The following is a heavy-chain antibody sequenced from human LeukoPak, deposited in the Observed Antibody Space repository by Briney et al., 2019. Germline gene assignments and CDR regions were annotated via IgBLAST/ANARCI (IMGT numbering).Heavy chain of an antibody. Sequence: GGSLRLSCAASGFTFSSYWMHWVRQAPGKGLEWVSSISSSSSYIYYADSVKGRFTISRENAKNSLYLQMNSPRAEETAVYYCARDPGGDHAGGQGTLVTVSS. CDR1: GFTFSSYW. CDR3: ARDPGGDHA. D-gene: IGHD3-16*01. V-gene: IGHV3-21*04. CDR2: ISSSSSYI. J-gene: IGHJ4*02.